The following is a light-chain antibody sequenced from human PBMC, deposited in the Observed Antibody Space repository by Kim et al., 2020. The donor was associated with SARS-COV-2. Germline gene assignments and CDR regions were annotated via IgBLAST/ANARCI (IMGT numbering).Light chain of an antibody. CDR2: DVS. Sequence: QSALTQPRSVSGSPGQSVTISCTGTSSDVGGYNYVSWYQQHPGKAPKLMIYDVSKRPSGVPDRFSGSKSDNTASLTFSVLQAEDEADYYCCSYAGSHTYVFGTGTKVTVL. CDR3: CSYAGSHTYV. V-gene: IGLV2-11*01. J-gene: IGLJ1*01. CDR1: SSDVGGYNY.